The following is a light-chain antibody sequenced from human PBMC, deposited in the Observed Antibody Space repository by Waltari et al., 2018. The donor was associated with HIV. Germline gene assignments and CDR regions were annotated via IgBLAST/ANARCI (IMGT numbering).Light chain of an antibody. V-gene: IGLV3-21*02. CDR2: ADS. CDR1: NIGSKS. J-gene: IGLJ2*01. CDR3: QVWDHTSDHPAV. Sequence: SYVLTQPPSVSVAPRQTARITCGGNNIGSKSVHWYQQKPGQAPVLIVYADSDRPSGIPERFSGSNSGNTATLTITRVEAGDEADFYCQVWDHTSDHPAVFGGGTKLTVL.